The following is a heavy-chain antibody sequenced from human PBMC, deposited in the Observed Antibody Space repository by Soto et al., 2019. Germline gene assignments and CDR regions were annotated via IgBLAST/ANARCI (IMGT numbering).Heavy chain of an antibody. CDR3: AREGGAGTNDY. CDR1: GFTFSSYG. V-gene: IGHV3-33*01. J-gene: IGHJ4*02. CDR2: IWYDGSNK. D-gene: IGHD6-13*01. Sequence: GESLKISCAASGFTFSSYGMHWVRQAPGKGLEWVAVIWYDGSNKYYADSVKGRFTISRDNSKNTLYLQMNSLGAEDTAVYYCAREGGAGTNDYWGQGTLVTVSS.